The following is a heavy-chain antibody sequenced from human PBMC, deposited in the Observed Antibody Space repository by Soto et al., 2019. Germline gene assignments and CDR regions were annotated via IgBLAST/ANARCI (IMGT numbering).Heavy chain of an antibody. J-gene: IGHJ3*01. V-gene: IGHV3-23*04. D-gene: IGHD4-17*01. CDR3: AAHDTVTAWHDAFDL. Sequence: EVQLVESGGGSVQPGGSLRLSCAASGFTFSNYVMSWVRQAPGKGLEWVSRIGSGDGKTYYADFLWGRFSISRDNSQNTIYLQVDSVIDEYVAVYYWAAHDTVTAWHDAFDLCSEGTLVTVTS. CDR1: GFTFSNYV. CDR2: IGSGDGKT.